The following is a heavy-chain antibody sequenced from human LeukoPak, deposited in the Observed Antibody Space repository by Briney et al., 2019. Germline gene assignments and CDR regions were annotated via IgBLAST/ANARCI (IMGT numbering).Heavy chain of an antibody. J-gene: IGHJ6*03. CDR2: INHSGST. CDR3: ARGGGIDYYYYCMDV. V-gene: IGHV4-34*01. CDR1: CGSFSGYY. Sequence: PSETLSLTCAVYCGSFSGYYWSWIRQPPGEGLEWIGEINHSGSTNYNPSLKSRVTISVDTSKNQFSLKLSSVTAADTAVYSCARGGGIDYYYYCMDVWGKGTTVTVSS. D-gene: IGHD1-26*01.